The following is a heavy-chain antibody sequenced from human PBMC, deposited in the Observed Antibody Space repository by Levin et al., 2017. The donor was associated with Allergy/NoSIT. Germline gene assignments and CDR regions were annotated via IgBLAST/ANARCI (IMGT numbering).Heavy chain of an antibody. CDR1: GGSISSYY. J-gene: IGHJ3*02. CDR2: IYYSGST. CDR3: ARDRGYCSGGSCYGANAFDS. Sequence: SQTLSLTCTVSGGSISSYYWSWIRQPPGKGLEWIGYIYYSGSTNYNPSLKSRVTISVDTSKNQFSLKLSSVTAADTAVYYCARDRGYCSGGSCYGANAFDSWGQGTMVTVSS. V-gene: IGHV4-59*01. D-gene: IGHD2-15*01.